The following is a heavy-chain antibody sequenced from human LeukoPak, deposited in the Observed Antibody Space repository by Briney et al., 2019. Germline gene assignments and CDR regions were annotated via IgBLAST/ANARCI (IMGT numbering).Heavy chain of an antibody. V-gene: IGHV1-2*04. CDR3: ARDASMVRGGDFDY. CDR2: INPNSGGT. CDR1: GYTFTGYY. J-gene: IGHJ4*02. D-gene: IGHD3-10*01. Sequence: GASVKVSCKASGYTFTGYYMHWVRQAPGQGLEWMGWINPNSGGTNYAQKFQGWVTMTRDTSISTAYMELSRLRSDDTAVYYCARDASMVRGGDFDYWGQGTLVTVSS.